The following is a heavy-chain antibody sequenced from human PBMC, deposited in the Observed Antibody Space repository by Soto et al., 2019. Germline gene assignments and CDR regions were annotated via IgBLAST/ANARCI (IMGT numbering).Heavy chain of an antibody. D-gene: IGHD6-13*01. CDR3: ARDLAAAAH. V-gene: IGHV1-46*01. CDR2: INPLPTSGST. Sequence: QVQLVQSGAEVKKPGASVKVSCKASGYIFTNYYIHWVRQAPGQGLEWIAIINPLPTSGSTNYAQKFQGRVTVTRDTSTGTVYLELSSLRSDDTAVYYCARDLAAAAHWGQGTLVTVSS. J-gene: IGHJ4*02. CDR1: GYIFTNYY.